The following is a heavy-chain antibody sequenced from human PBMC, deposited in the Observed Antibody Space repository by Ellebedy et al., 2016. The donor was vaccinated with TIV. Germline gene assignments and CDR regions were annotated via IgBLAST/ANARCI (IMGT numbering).Heavy chain of an antibody. V-gene: IGHV4-30-2*01. D-gene: IGHD2-8*01. CDR3: AGMYEDRNYYYGMDV. Sequence: SQTLSLTXXVSGCSISSGGYSWSWIRQPPGKGLEWIGYIYHSGSTKYNPSLKRRVTISVDRSKNQFSLKLSSVTAADTAVYHCAGMYEDRNYYYGMDVWGQGTTVTVSS. J-gene: IGHJ6*02. CDR1: GCSISSGGYS. CDR2: IYHSGST.